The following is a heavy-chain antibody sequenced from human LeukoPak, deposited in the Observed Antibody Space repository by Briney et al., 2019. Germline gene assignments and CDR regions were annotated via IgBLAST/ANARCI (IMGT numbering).Heavy chain of an antibody. CDR3: ARGTNFIVVVPAADLDFDY. Sequence: ASVKVSCKASGYTFTSYYMHWVRQAPGQGLEWMGIINPSGGSTSYAQKFQGRVTMTRDTSTSTVYMELSSLRSEDTAVYYCARGTNFIVVVPAADLDFDYCGQGTLVTVSS. V-gene: IGHV1-46*01. D-gene: IGHD2-2*01. J-gene: IGHJ4*02. CDR1: GYTFTSYY. CDR2: INPSGGST.